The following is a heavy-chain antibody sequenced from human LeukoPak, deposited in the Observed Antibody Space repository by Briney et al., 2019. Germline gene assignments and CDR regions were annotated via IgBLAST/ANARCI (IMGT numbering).Heavy chain of an antibody. CDR2: IHQDGNEK. Sequence: GGSLRLSCAASGFTFSTYWMSWVRQAPGKGLEWVANIHQDGNEKYYVDSVKGRFTISRDNAKNSLYLQMNSLRVEDTAVYYCARGDDFSGDYWGQGTLLTVSS. D-gene: IGHD1-1*01. J-gene: IGHJ4*02. CDR1: GFTFSTYW. V-gene: IGHV3-7*04. CDR3: ARGDDFSGDY.